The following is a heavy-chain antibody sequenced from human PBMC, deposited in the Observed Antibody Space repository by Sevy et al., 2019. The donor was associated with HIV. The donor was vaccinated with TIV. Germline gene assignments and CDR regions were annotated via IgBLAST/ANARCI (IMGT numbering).Heavy chain of an antibody. CDR3: AKVLNPALESMMEVTVRSLKGFDV. Sequence: GGSLRLSCAASGFTFNTHVMNWVRQAPAKGLEWVSTFSGFGNTYYADSVRGRFTIPRDNANNTLYLQMNSLRADDTDVYYCAKVLNPALESMMEVTVRSLKGFDVWGQGTMVTVSS. CDR1: GFTFNTHV. V-gene: IGHV3-23*01. CDR2: FSGFGNT. J-gene: IGHJ3*01. D-gene: IGHD3-22*01.